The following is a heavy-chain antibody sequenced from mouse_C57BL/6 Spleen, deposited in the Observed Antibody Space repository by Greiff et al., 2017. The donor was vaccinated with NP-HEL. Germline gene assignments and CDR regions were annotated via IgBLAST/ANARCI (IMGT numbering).Heavy chain of an antibody. D-gene: IGHD2-14*01. CDR3: AGHREYYAMDY. Sequence: QVQLQQSGAELVKPGASVKISCKASGYAFSSYWMNWVKQRPGKGLEWIGQIYPGDGDTNYNGKFKGKATLTADKSSSTAYMQLSSLTSEDSAVYFCAGHREYYAMDYWGQGTSVTVSS. J-gene: IGHJ4*01. V-gene: IGHV1-80*01. CDR1: GYAFSSYW. CDR2: IYPGDGDT.